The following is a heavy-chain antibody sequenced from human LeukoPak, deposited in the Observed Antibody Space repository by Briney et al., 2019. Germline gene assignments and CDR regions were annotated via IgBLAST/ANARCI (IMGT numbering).Heavy chain of an antibody. CDR3: AKDSVTIFGVVIGIDY. CDR1: GFTFSSYA. D-gene: IGHD3-3*01. V-gene: IGHV3-23*01. J-gene: IGHJ4*02. CDR2: ISGSGGST. Sequence: QTGGSLRLSCAASGFTFSSYAMSWVRQAPVKGLEWVSAISGSGGSTYYADSVKGRFTISRDNSKNTLYLQMNSLRAEDTAVYYCAKDSVTIFGVVIGIDYWGQGTLVTVSS.